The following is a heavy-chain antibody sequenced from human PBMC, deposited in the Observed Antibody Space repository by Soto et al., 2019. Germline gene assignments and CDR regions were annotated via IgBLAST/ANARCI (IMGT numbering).Heavy chain of an antibody. CDR1: GFTFSSYA. J-gene: IGHJ4*02. Sequence: PGGSLRLSCAASGFTFSSYAMSWVRQAPGKGLERVSAISGSGGSTYYADSVKGRFTITRDNSKNTLYLQMNSLRAEDTAVYYCAKDQGLSSIAARPVHTFDYWGQGT. D-gene: IGHD6-6*01. CDR3: AKDQGLSSIAARPVHTFDY. V-gene: IGHV3-23*01. CDR2: ISGSGGST.